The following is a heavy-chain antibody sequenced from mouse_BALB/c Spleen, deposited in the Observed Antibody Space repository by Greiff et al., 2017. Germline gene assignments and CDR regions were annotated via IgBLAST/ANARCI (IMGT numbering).Heavy chain of an antibody. CDR2: ISSGGST. J-gene: IGHJ1*01. V-gene: IGHV5-6-5*01. CDR1: GFTFSSYA. CDR3: AIVSRDWYFDV. Sequence: DVMLVESGGGLVQPGGSLKLSCAASGFTFSSYAMSWVRQTPEKRLEWVASISSGGSTYYPDSVKGRFTISRDNARNILYLQMSSLRSEDTAMYYCAIVSRDWYFDVWGAGTTVTVSS. D-gene: IGHD1-1*01.